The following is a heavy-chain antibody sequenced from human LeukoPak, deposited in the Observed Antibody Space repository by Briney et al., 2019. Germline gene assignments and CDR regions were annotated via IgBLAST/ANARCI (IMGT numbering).Heavy chain of an antibody. CDR1: GGSISSTTYY. V-gene: IGHV4-39*07. J-gene: IGHJ3*02. CDR2: INHSGST. D-gene: IGHD1-1*01. CDR3: ARGRLERRAFDI. Sequence: PSETLSLTCTVSGGSISSTTYYWGWVRQPPGKGLEWIGEINHSGSTNYNPSLKSRVTISVDTSKNQFSLKLRSVTAADTAVYYCARGRLERRAFDIWGQGTMVTVSS.